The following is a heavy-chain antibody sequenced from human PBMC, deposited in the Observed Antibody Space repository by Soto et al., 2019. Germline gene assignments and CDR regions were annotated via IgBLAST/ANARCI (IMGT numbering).Heavy chain of an antibody. V-gene: IGHV4-34*01. Sequence: SETLSLTCAVYGGSFSGYYWTWIRQPPGKGLEWIGEINHSGRTNYNPSLKSRVTISVDTSKNQFSLKLSSVTAADTAVYYCARSGPGLLAPSGQRTLVTVSS. CDR3: ARSGPGLLAP. D-gene: IGHD7-27*01. CDR1: GGSFSGYY. J-gene: IGHJ5*02. CDR2: INHSGRT.